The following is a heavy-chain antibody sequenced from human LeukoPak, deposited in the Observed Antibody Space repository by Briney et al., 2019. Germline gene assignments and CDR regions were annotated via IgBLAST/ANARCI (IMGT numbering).Heavy chain of an antibody. D-gene: IGHD3-3*01. CDR2: IYYSGST. V-gene: IGHV4-30-4*08. Sequence: KASQTLSLTCTVSGGSISSGDYYWSWIRQPPGKGLEWIGYIYYSGSTYYNPSLKSRVTISVDTSKNQFSLKLSSVTAADTAVYYCAREGKDDFWSGYGLVWGQGTLVTVSS. CDR1: GGSISSGDYY. J-gene: IGHJ1*01. CDR3: AREGKDDFWSGYGLV.